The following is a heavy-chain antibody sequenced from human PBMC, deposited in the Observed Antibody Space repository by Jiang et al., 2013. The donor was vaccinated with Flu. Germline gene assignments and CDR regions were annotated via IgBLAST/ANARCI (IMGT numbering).Heavy chain of an antibody. D-gene: IGHD6-19*01. J-gene: IGHJ3*02. CDR1: GFTFSSYG. Sequence: LVESGGGVVPAWRSLRLSCAASGFTFSSYGMHWVRQAPGKGLEWVAVISYDGSNKYYADSVKGRFTISRDNSKNTLYLQMNSLRAEDTAVYYCAKIPDDSSGWYGDAFDIWGQGTMVTVSS. V-gene: IGHV3-30*18. CDR2: ISYDGSNK. CDR3: AKIPDDSSGWYGDAFDI.